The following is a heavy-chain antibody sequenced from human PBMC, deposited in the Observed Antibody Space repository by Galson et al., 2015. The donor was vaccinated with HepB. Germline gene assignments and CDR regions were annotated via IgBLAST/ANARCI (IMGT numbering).Heavy chain of an antibody. CDR3: ARSRGSFSWFDP. CDR1: GFTFTDYY. Sequence: SLRLSCAASGFTFTDYYMTWLRQAPGKGLDWISYIDGRGSTIFYADSVKGRFTISRDNTKNSLYLQMNSLRAEDTAVYYCARSRGSFSWFDPWGQGTLVTVSS. J-gene: IGHJ5*02. CDR2: IDGRGSTI. V-gene: IGHV3-11*01. D-gene: IGHD1-26*01.